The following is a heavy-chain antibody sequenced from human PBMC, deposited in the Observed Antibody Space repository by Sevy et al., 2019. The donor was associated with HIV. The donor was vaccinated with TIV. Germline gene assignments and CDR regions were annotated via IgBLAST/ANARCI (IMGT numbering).Heavy chain of an antibody. J-gene: IGHJ6*02. Sequence: GGSLRLSCAASGFTFSNAWMSWVRQAPGKGLEWVGRIKSKTDGGTTDYAAPVKGRFTISRDDSKNTLYLQMNSLKTDDTAVYYCTRKGIAAAVPPIGYYYYYGMDVWGQGTTVTVSS. V-gene: IGHV3-15*01. D-gene: IGHD6-13*01. CDR1: GFTFSNAW. CDR3: TRKGIAAAVPPIGYYYYYGMDV. CDR2: IKSKTDGGTT.